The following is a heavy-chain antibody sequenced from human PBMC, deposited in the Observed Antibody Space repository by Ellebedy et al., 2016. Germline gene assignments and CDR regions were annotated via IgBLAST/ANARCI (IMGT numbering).Heavy chain of an antibody. Sequence: SETLSLTXVVYGASFSGYSWTWIRQPPGRGLEWLGEIDQSGITNYNPSLKRRVTISIDRSKNQFSLKLSSVTAADTALYYCARGPPITMVRRLVGMDVWGQGTTVTVSS. V-gene: IGHV4-34*01. CDR2: IDQSGIT. CDR1: GASFSGYS. CDR3: ARGPPITMVRRLVGMDV. J-gene: IGHJ6*02. D-gene: IGHD3-10*01.